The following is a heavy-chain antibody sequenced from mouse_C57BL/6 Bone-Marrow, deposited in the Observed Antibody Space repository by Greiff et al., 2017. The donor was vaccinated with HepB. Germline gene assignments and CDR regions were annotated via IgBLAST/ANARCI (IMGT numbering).Heavy chain of an antibody. Sequence: VQLLQSVPELMQPGASVTLSCKATGYSFTGYWLDWVQQSPGPGLEWIGELLPVRGSTNYNEKFKGKATFTADTSTNTAYMQLSSLTTEDSAIYYCASHRSGYESPSDDWGQGTTLTVSS. CDR3: ASHRSGYESPSDD. V-gene: IGHV1-9*01. CDR2: LLPVRGST. CDR1: GYSFTGYW. D-gene: IGHD3-2*02. J-gene: IGHJ2*01.